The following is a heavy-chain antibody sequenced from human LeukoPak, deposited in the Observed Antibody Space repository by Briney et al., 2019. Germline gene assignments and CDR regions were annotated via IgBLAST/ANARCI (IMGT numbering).Heavy chain of an antibody. CDR2: ISGSGSST. V-gene: IGHV3-23*01. D-gene: IGHD1-26*01. CDR3: AKVKEEHQRAYYFDY. CDR1: GFSFSNYA. J-gene: IGHJ4*02. Sequence: GGSLRLSCAASGFSFSNYAMSWVRQAPGKGLEWVSGISGSGSSTYYADSVKGRFTISRDNSKNTLYLQLNSLRAEDTALYYCAKVKEEHQRAYYFDYWGQGTLVTVSS.